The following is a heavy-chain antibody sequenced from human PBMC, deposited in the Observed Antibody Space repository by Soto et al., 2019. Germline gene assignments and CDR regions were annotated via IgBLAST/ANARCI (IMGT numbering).Heavy chain of an antibody. CDR1: GFTVSSNY. J-gene: IGHJ4*02. D-gene: IGHD3-10*01. CDR2: IYSGGNT. Sequence: EVQLVESGGGLIQPGGSLRLSCAASGFTVSSNYMAWVRQPPGKGLEWVSTIYSGGNTYYADSVKGRFIISRDTSTTPPYLHMNSLRAEVTAVYYCARSGGSGSYWGYWGQGTLVTVSS. CDR3: ARSGGSGSYWGY. V-gene: IGHV3-53*01.